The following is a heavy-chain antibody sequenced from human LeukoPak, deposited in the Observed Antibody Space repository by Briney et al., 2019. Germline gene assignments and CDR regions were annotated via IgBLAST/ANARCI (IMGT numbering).Heavy chain of an antibody. V-gene: IGHV4-59*01. J-gene: IGHJ4*02. CDR3: ARVDPDSSSTLEVFDY. CDR2: IYSSGST. Sequence: KASETLSLTCTISGGSINTYYWSWIRQSPGRGLEWIGYIYSSGSTKYNPSLRSRVTISVDTSKNQFSLKLSSVTAADTAVYYCARVDPDSSSTLEVFDYWGQGTLVTVSS. CDR1: GGSINTYY. D-gene: IGHD6-6*01.